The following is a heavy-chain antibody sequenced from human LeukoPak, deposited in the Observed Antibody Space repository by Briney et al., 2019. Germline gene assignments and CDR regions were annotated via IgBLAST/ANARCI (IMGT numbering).Heavy chain of an antibody. V-gene: IGHV3-30*03. Sequence: PGGSLRLSCAASGLTFRNYGMHWVRQAPGKGLEWVAIISYDGTNKYYADSVKGRFTISKDNSQNTLYLQMNSLRAEDTAVYYCASHRGDYATGYFDCWGQGTLVTVSS. CDR3: ASHRGDYATGYFDC. CDR2: ISYDGTNK. J-gene: IGHJ4*02. CDR1: GLTFRNYG. D-gene: IGHD1-1*01.